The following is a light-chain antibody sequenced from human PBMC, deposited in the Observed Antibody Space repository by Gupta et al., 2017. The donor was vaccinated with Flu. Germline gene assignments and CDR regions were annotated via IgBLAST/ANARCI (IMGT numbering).Light chain of an antibody. CDR1: HNIGSC. CDR2: KAS. J-gene: IGKJ1*01. CDR3: QQYEIYPWT. Sequence: PSLSYTPVGDAVINTSRARHNIGSCLAWYQQRPGKAPRLLIYKASKGETGIPSRCSGRGSETDFTLSISSLQPEDLASYYCQQYEIYPWTFGPGTKV. V-gene: IGKV1-5*03.